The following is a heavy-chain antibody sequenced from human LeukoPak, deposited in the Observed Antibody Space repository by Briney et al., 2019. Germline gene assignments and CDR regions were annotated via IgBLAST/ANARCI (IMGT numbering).Heavy chain of an antibody. CDR2: ISYDGSNK. J-gene: IGHJ5*02. CDR3: ARAREDSYGDYAQPTDNWFDP. Sequence: PGGSLRLSCAASGFTFSSYAMHWVRQAPGKGLEWVAVISYDGSNKYYADSVKGRFTISRDNSKNTLYLQMNSLRAEDTAVYYCARAREDSYGDYAQPTDNWFDPWGQGTLVTVSS. D-gene: IGHD4-17*01. V-gene: IGHV3-30-3*01. CDR1: GFTFSSYA.